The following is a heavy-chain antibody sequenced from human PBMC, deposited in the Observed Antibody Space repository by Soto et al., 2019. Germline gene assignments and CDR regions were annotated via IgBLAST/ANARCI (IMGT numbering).Heavy chain of an antibody. Sequence: EVQLLESGGGLVQPGGSLRLSCAASGFTFSSYAMSWVRQAPGKGLEWVSGISGSGDSIYYADSVKGRFTISRDNAKNSLYLQMNSLRAEDTAVYYCARDLRDSSGNDAFDIWGQGTMVTVSS. CDR1: GFTFSSYA. V-gene: IGHV3-23*01. D-gene: IGHD3-22*01. J-gene: IGHJ3*02. CDR3: ARDLRDSSGNDAFDI. CDR2: ISGSGDSI.